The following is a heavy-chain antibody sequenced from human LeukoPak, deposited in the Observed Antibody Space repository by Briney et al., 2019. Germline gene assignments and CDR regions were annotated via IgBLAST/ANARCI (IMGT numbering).Heavy chain of an antibody. D-gene: IGHD3-3*01. Sequence: SETLSLTCTVSGGSISSSSYYWGWIRQPPGKGLEWIGSIYYSGSTYYNPSLKSRVTISVDTSKNQFSLKLSSVTAADTAVYYCARGDYDFWSGYFIGFGYWGQGTLVTVSS. CDR1: GGSISSSSYY. CDR3: ARGDYDFWSGYFIGFGY. CDR2: IYYSGST. V-gene: IGHV4-39*07. J-gene: IGHJ4*02.